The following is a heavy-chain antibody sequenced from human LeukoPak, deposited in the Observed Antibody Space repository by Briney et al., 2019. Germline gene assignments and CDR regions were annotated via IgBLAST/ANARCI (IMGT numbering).Heavy chain of an antibody. V-gene: IGHV1-46*01. CDR2: INPSGGST. CDR3: AREGLRSIAARRGTRDYMDV. J-gene: IGHJ6*03. CDR1: GYTFTSYY. Sequence: GASVKVSCKASGYTFTSYYMHWVRQAPGQGLEWMGIINPSGGSTSYAQKFQGRVTMTRDMSTSTVYMEVRSLRSDDTAVYYCAREGLRSIAARRGTRDYMDVWGKGTTVIVSS. D-gene: IGHD6-6*01.